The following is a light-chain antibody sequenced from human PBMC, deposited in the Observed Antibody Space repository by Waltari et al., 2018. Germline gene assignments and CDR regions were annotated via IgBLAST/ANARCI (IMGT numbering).Light chain of an antibody. CDR2: YVN. CDR3: QQSYRNPGT. Sequence: IQMSQSPSSLSASVGDRVTLTCRASQDIGIHLHWFPVKPGNAPRLLIFYVNNLASGVSSKITGSGAATKFTLSIDTLQPEDVAAYYCQQSYRNPGTFGQGTNVEIK. CDR1: QDIGIH. V-gene: IGKV1-39*01. J-gene: IGKJ1*01.